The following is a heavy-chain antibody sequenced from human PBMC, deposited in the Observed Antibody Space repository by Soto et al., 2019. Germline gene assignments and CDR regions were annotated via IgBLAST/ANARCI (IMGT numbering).Heavy chain of an antibody. V-gene: IGHV1-18*01. J-gene: IGHJ4*02. CDR3: ARGRQGDY. CDR2: ISGYNGNT. CDR1: GYTFISSG. Sequence: QVQLVQSGAEVKKPGASVKVSCKASGYTFISSGISWVRQAPGQGLEWMGWISGYNGNTNYAQEFQGRVTLTTDTSTRTAYMDLRSLRSDDTAVDYCARGRQGDYWGQGTLVTVSS.